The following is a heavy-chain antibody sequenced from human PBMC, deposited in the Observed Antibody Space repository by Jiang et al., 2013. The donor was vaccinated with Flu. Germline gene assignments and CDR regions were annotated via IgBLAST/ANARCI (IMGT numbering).Heavy chain of an antibody. CDR1: GFTFSNYG. J-gene: IGHJ4*02. CDR3: AKDRVSGSNAMLPAAPGRY. D-gene: IGHD2-2*01. CDR2: IRYDGSNK. Sequence: RLSCAASGFTFSNYGMHWVRQAPGKGLEWVAFIRYDGSNKYYADSVKGRFTISRDNFKNTLYLQMNSLRAEDTAVYYCAKDRVSGSNAMLPAAPGRYWGQGTLVTVSS. V-gene: IGHV3-30*02.